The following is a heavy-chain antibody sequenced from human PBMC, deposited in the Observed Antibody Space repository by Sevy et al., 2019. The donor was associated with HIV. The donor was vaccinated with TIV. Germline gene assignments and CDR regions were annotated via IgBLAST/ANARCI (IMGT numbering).Heavy chain of an antibody. D-gene: IGHD3-16*01. CDR2: IYRSGTT. Sequence: SETLSLTCAVSSYSVGSDNYWGWIRQSPGKGLEWIGIIYRSGTTYYNPSLKRRVTISVDTSKNQFSLKLSSVTASDTAVYFCARALGIATFGQIRFDSWGQGTLVTVSS. V-gene: IGHV4-38-2*01. CDR3: ARALGIATFGQIRFDS. J-gene: IGHJ5*01. CDR1: SYSVGSDNY.